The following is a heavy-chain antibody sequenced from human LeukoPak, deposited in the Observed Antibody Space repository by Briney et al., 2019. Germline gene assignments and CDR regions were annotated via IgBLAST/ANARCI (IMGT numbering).Heavy chain of an antibody. Sequence: GGSLRLSCAASEFTFSSYSMSWVRQAPGKGLEWVSAISGSGGSTYYADSVKGRFTISRDNSKNTLYLQMNSLRAEDTAVYYCAKLSGSYYSGPFDYWGQGTLVTVSS. V-gene: IGHV3-23*01. CDR1: EFTFSSYS. CDR3: AKLSGSYYSGPFDY. CDR2: ISGSGGST. J-gene: IGHJ4*02. D-gene: IGHD1-26*01.